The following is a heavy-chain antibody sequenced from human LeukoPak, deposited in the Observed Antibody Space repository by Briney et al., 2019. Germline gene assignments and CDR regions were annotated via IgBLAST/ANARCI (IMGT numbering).Heavy chain of an antibody. CDR1: GFTFSSYE. V-gene: IGHV3-48*03. Sequence: TGGSLRLSCAASGFTFSSYEMNWVRQAPGKGLEWVSYISSSGSTIYYADSVKGRFTISRDNFKNTLYLQMNSLRAEDTAVYYCAKDRHSSGYLGRGFDYWGQGTLVTVSS. CDR3: AKDRHSSGYLGRGFDY. CDR2: ISSSGSTI. J-gene: IGHJ4*02. D-gene: IGHD3-22*01.